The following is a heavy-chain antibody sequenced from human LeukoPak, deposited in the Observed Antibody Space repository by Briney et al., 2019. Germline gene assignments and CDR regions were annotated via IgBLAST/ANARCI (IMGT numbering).Heavy chain of an antibody. CDR1: GDSVSSNSAA. Sequence: SQTLSLTCAISGDSVSSNSAAWNWIRQSPSRGLEWLGRTYYRPKWYNDYAVSVKSRITINPDTSKNQFSLQLNSVTPEDTAVYYCARDGTHSSGWPYYFDYWGQGTLVTVSS. CDR2: TYYRPKWYN. D-gene: IGHD6-19*01. V-gene: IGHV6-1*01. CDR3: ARDGTHSSGWPYYFDY. J-gene: IGHJ4*02.